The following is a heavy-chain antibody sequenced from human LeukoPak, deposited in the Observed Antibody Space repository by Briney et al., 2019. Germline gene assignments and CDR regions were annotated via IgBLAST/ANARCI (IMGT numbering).Heavy chain of an antibody. J-gene: IGHJ4*02. CDR1: GGSISSYY. CDR2: IYYSGST. Sequence: PSETLSLTCTVSGGSISSYYWSWIRQPPGKGLEWIGYIYYSGSTNYNPSLKSRVTISVDTSKNQFSLKLSSVTAADTAVYYCARGSLWFGESSLTFDYWGQGTLVTVSS. CDR3: ARGSLWFGESSLTFDY. D-gene: IGHD3-10*01. V-gene: IGHV4-59*01.